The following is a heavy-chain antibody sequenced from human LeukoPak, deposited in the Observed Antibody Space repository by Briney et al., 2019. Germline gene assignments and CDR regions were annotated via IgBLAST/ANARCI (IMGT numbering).Heavy chain of an antibody. Sequence: SGTLSLTCTVSGGSLCGDYWSWIRQTPGKGLEYIGYIYPTRNSYRNTNYNPSLKSRVTISVDASKNQFSLNPTTVTAAYTAKYYCARLQWLVRSWFDPWGQGTLVIVSS. J-gene: IGHJ5*02. CDR2: IYPTRNSYRNT. CDR3: ARLQWLVRSWFDP. V-gene: IGHV4-4*08. CDR1: GGSLCGDY. D-gene: IGHD6-19*01.